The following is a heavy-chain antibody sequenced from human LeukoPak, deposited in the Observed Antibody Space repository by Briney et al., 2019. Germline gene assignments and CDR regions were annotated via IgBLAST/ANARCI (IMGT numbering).Heavy chain of an antibody. Sequence: SETLSLTCAVSTDSTTSNWWSWVRQPPGKGLEWIGEVHKSGSTNYYPSLQSRVTISIDKSKNQIALELTSVTAADTAVYYCAREIVGAPTPGAYWGQGILVTVSS. CDR1: TDSTTSNW. CDR2: VHKSGST. CDR3: AREIVGAPTPGAY. V-gene: IGHV4-4*02. J-gene: IGHJ4*02. D-gene: IGHD1-26*01.